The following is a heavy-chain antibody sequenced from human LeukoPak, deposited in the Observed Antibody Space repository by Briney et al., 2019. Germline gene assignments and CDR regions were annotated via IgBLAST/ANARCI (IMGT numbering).Heavy chain of an antibody. CDR1: GYTFTSYD. CDR2: MNPNSGNT. D-gene: IGHD2-2*02. Sequence: ASVKVSCKASGYTFTSYDINWVRQATGQGFEWMGWMNPNSGNTGYAQKFQGRVTMTRNTSISTAYMELSSLRSEDTAVYYCARDSIVVVPAAIPDYYYGMDVWGQGTTVTVSS. CDR3: ARDSIVVVPAAIPDYYYGMDV. V-gene: IGHV1-8*01. J-gene: IGHJ6*02.